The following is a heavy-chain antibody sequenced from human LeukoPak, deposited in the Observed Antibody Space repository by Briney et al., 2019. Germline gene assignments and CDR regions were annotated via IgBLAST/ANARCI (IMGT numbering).Heavy chain of an antibody. V-gene: IGHV3-21*01. CDR1: GFTFSSYS. J-gene: IGHJ6*04. Sequence: PGGSLRLSCAASGFTFSSYSMNWVRQAPGKGLEWVSSISSSSSYIYYADSVKGRFTISRDNAKNSLYLQMNSLRAEDTAVYYCARGGYDILTGFRYYYYSMDVWGKGTTVTVSS. CDR2: ISSSSSYI. D-gene: IGHD3-9*01. CDR3: ARGGYDILTGFRYYYYSMDV.